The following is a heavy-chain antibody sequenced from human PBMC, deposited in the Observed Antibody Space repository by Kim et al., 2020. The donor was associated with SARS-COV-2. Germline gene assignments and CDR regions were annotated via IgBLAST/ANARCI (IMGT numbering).Heavy chain of an antibody. Sequence: SETLSLTCTVYGGSISSSSYYWGWIRQPPGKGLEWIGSIYYSGSTYYNPSLKSRVTISVDTSKNQFSLKLSSVTAADTAVYYCAGDAGYYDILTGYYSLPADLYFGLWGRGTLVTVSS. CDR1: GGSISSSSYY. CDR2: IYYSGST. CDR3: AGDAGYYDILTGYYSLPADLYFGL. V-gene: IGHV4-39*07. D-gene: IGHD3-9*01. J-gene: IGHJ2*01.